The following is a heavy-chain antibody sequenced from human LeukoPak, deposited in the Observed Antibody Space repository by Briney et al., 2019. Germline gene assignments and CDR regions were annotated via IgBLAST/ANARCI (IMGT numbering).Heavy chain of an antibody. J-gene: IGHJ5*02. CDR3: ARHVRFGELLWNWFDP. Sequence: RGESLKISCKGSGYSFPTYWIGWVRQMPGKGLEWMGIIYPGDSDTRYSPSFQGQVTISADKSISTAYLQWNSLKASDTAMYYCARHVRFGELLWNWFDPWGQGTLVTVS. D-gene: IGHD3-10*01. V-gene: IGHV5-51*01. CDR2: IYPGDSDT. CDR1: GYSFPTYW.